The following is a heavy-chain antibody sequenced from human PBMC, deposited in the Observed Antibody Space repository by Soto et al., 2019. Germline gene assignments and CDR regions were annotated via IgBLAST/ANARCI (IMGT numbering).Heavy chain of an antibody. CDR1: GVSITSHY. Sequence: SDTLSLTCTVSGVSITSHYWTWIRQPPGKGLEWIGNVHYSGSTHSSPSLKSRVIISLDTSENQSSLKLNSVTAADTAVYYCTGGGSGHPFDDWGRGTLVTVSS. CDR3: TGGGSGHPFDD. J-gene: IGHJ4*02. D-gene: IGHD2-15*01. V-gene: IGHV4-59*11. CDR2: VHYSGST.